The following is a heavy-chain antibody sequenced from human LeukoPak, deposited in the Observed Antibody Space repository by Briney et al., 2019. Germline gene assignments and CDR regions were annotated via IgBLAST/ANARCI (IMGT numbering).Heavy chain of an antibody. J-gene: IGHJ3*02. Sequence: PGGSLRLPCAASGFTFSSYSMNWVRQAPGKGLEWVSYISSSSSTIYYADSVKGRFTISRDNAKNSLYLQMNSLRAEDTAVYYCARDSSTAREAFDIWGQGTMVTVSS. V-gene: IGHV3-48*01. CDR1: GFTFSSYS. CDR3: ARDSSTAREAFDI. CDR2: ISSSSSTI.